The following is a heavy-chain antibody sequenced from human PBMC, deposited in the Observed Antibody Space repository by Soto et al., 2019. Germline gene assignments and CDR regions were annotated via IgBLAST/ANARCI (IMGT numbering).Heavy chain of an antibody. CDR3: ARIERDYDDYYYGMDV. Sequence: SETLSLTCTVSGGSISSGDYYWSWIRQPPGKGLEWIGYIYYSGSTYYNPSLKSRVTISVDTSKNQFSLKLSSVTAADTAVYYCARIERDYDDYYYGMDVWGQGTTVTVSS. D-gene: IGHD5-12*01. J-gene: IGHJ6*02. CDR2: IYYSGST. V-gene: IGHV4-30-4*01. CDR1: GGSISSGDYY.